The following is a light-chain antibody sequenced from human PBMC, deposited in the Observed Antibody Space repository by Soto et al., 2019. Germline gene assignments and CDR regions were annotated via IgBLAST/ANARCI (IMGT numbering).Light chain of an antibody. CDR1: QSVSSGY. CDR2: GAS. J-gene: IGKJ2*01. CDR3: QVFGSPPLYT. V-gene: IGKV3-20*01. Sequence: ETVLTQSPDTLSLSPGERATLSCRASQSVSSGYLNWYQQKPGQAPRLLIYGASGRANGIPDRFSGSGSGTDFTLTISRLEPEDFAVYYCQVFGSPPLYTFGQGTKLEIK.